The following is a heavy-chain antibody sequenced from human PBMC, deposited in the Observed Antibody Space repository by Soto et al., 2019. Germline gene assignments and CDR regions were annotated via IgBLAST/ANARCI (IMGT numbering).Heavy chain of an antibody. V-gene: IGHV4-39*01. CDR2: IYYSGST. J-gene: IGHJ4*02. CDR1: GGSVSSRSYY. D-gene: IGHD6-19*01. CDR3: ARHEAPSGWYFDY. Sequence: PSETLSLTCTVSGGSVSSRSYYWSWIRQPPGKGLVWIGNIYYSGSTYYNPSLKSRVTISVDTSKNQFSLKLSSVTAADTAVYYCARHEAPSGWYFDYWGQGTLVTVSS.